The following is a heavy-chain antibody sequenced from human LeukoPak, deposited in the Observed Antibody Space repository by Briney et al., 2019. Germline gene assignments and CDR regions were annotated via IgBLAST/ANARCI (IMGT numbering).Heavy chain of an antibody. Sequence: SGTLSLTCAVSGGSISSSNWWSWVRQPPGKGLEWIGEIYHSGSANYNPSLKSRVTISVDKSKNQFSLRLSSVTAADTAVYYCASAGHDGIGYKVCWGQGTLVTVSS. D-gene: IGHD3-22*01. CDR3: ASAGHDGIGYKVC. CDR2: IYHSGSA. CDR1: GGSISSSNW. J-gene: IGHJ4*02. V-gene: IGHV4-4*02.